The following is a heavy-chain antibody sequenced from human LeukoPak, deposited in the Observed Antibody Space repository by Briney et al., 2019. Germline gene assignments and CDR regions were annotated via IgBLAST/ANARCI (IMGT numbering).Heavy chain of an antibody. CDR3: ARHGSPGYSSSWYGY. CDR1: GGSISSYY. V-gene: IGHV4-59*08. D-gene: IGHD6-13*01. J-gene: IGHJ4*02. CDR2: IYYSGST. Sequence: SETLSLTCTVSGGSISSYYWSWIRQPPGKGLEWIGYIYYSGSTNYNPSLKSRVTISVDTSKNQFSLKLSSVTAADTAVHYCARHGSPGYSSSWYGYWGQGTLVTVSS.